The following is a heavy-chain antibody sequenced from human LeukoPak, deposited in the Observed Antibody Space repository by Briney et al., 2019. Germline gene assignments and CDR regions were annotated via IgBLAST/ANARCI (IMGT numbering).Heavy chain of an antibody. CDR1: GGSISSDY. CDR2: VSHSGGT. D-gene: IGHD2-21*02. CDR3: ARGDLYLDY. Sequence: SETLSLTCTVSGGSISSDYWSWIRQPPGKGLEWIAYVSHSGGTDFNPSLKSRVTISVDTSKNQFSLKLSSVTAADTALYYCARGDLYLDYWGQGTLVTVSS. V-gene: IGHV4-59*01. J-gene: IGHJ4*02.